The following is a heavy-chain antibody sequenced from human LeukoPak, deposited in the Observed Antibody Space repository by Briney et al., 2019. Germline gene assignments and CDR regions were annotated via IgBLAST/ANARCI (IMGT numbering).Heavy chain of an antibody. CDR2: TYYRSKWYN. CDR1: GDIVSHNSAA. V-gene: IGHV6-1*01. D-gene: IGHD3-3*01. Sequence: SQTLSLTCAISGDIVSHNSAAWSWIRQSPSRGLEWLGRTYYRSKWYNDYALSVKGRITITPDTSKNQFSLKLSSVTAADTAVYYCARAGFDRGYDFWSGYSPNWGQGTLVTVSS. J-gene: IGHJ4*02. CDR3: ARAGFDRGYDFWSGYSPN.